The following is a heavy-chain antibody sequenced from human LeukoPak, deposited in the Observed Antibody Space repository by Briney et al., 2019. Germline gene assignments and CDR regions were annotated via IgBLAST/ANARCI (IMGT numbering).Heavy chain of an antibody. CDR1: GGTFSNSA. V-gene: IGHV1-69*05. CDR3: ARAQAGNYDWPLDL. D-gene: IGHD5-12*01. Sequence: SVKVSCKASGGTFSNSALSWVRQAPGQGLEWMGAIIPFLDTSNYPPKFQDRVTITTDESTSTAYMELSSLRSDDTAVYYCARAQAGNYDWPLDLWGQGTLVTVSS. J-gene: IGHJ5*02. CDR2: IIPFLDTS.